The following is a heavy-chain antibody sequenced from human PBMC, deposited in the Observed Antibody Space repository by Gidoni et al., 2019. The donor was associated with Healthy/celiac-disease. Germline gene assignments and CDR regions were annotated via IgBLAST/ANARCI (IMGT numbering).Heavy chain of an antibody. CDR2: IYYSGST. CDR1: GGSISSSSYS. D-gene: IGHD6-6*01. Sequence: QLQLQESGPGLVKPSETLSPTCTVSGGSISSSSYSWGWIRQPPGKGLEWIGSIYYSGSTYYNPSLKSRVTISVDTSKNQFSLKLSSVTAADTAVYYCASEYSSSSVALVDYWGQGTLVTVSS. V-gene: IGHV4-39*01. CDR3: ASEYSSSSVALVDY. J-gene: IGHJ4*02.